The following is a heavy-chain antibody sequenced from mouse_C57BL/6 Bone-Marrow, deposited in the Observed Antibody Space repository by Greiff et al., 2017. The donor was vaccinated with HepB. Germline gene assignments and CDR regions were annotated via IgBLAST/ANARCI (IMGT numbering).Heavy chain of an antibody. D-gene: IGHD1-1*01. CDR2: IWSGGST. Sequence: VKLMESGPGLVQPSQSLSITCTVSGFSLTSYGVHWVRQSPGKGLEWLGVIWSGGSTDYNAAFISRLSISKDNSKSQVFFKMNSLQADDTAIYYCARGGLYYYGSSPYYYAMDYWGQGTSVTVSS. J-gene: IGHJ4*01. CDR1: GFSLTSYG. CDR3: ARGGLYYYGSSPYYYAMDY. V-gene: IGHV2-2*01.